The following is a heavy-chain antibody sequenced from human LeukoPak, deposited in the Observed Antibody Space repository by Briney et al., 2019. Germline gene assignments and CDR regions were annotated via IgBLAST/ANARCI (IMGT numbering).Heavy chain of an antibody. Sequence: GGSLRLSCAASGFAFSSYTMNWVRQAPGKGLEWVSAISGSGGSTYYADSVKGRFTISRDNSKNTLYLQMNSLRAEDTAVYYCVCVSLRGYYDSSGYSYWGQGTLVTVSS. CDR1: GFAFSSYT. D-gene: IGHD3-22*01. J-gene: IGHJ4*02. V-gene: IGHV3-23*01. CDR3: VCVSLRGYYDSSGYSY. CDR2: ISGSGGST.